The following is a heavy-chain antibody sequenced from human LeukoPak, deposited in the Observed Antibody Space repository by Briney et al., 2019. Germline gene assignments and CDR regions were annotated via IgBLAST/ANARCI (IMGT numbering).Heavy chain of an antibody. Sequence: ASVKVSCKASGYTFTSYCMHWVRQAPGQGLEWMGIINPSGGSTSYAQKFQGRVTMTRDTSTSTVYMELSSLRSEDTAVYYWARGGRGRWLQLSANFDYWGQGTLVTVSS. CDR3: ARGGRGRWLQLSANFDY. D-gene: IGHD5-24*01. CDR2: INPSGGST. CDR1: GYTFTSYC. V-gene: IGHV1-46*01. J-gene: IGHJ4*02.